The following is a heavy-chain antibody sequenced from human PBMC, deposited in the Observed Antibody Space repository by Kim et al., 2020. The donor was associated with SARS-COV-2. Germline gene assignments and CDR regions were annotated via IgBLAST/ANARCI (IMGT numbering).Heavy chain of an antibody. CDR3: ARSIAVDTQGALDY. V-gene: IGHV4-59*01. CDR1: GGSISSYY. D-gene: IGHD6-19*01. J-gene: IGHJ4*02. CDR2: IYYSGST. Sequence: SETLSLTCTVSGGSISSYYWIWIRQPPGKGLEWIGYIYYSGSTNYNPSLKSRVTISVDTSKNQFSLKLSSVTAADTAVYYCARSIAVDTQGALDYWGQGTLVTVSS.